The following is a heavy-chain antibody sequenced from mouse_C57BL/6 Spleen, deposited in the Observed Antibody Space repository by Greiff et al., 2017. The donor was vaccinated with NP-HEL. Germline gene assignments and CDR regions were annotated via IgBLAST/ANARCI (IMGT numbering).Heavy chain of an antibody. J-gene: IGHJ4*01. D-gene: IGHD3-2*02. CDR3: ASISSGDAMDY. Sequence: VQLQQSGAELARPGASVKLSCKASGYTFTSYGISWVKQRTGQGLEWIGEIYPRSGNTYYNEKFKGKATLTADKSSSTAYMELRSLTSEDSAVYFCASISSGDAMDYWGQRTSVTVSS. CDR2: IYPRSGNT. CDR1: GYTFTSYG. V-gene: IGHV1-81*01.